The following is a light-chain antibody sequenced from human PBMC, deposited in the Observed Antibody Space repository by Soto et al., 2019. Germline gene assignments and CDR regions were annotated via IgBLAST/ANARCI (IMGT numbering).Light chain of an antibody. V-gene: IGKV4-1*01. J-gene: IGKJ2*01. CDR1: QSVLYSSNNKNY. CDR3: QQYESTPPT. Sequence: DIVMTQSPDSLAVSLGERATINCKSSQSVLYSSNNKNYLAWYQQRPGQPPKLLIYWASTRESGVPDRLSVSGSGTDFTLTITSLQAEDVAVYYCQQYESTPPTFGQGTKLEIK. CDR2: WAS.